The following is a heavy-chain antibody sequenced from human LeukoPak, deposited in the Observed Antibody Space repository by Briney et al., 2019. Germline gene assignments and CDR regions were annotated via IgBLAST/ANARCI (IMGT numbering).Heavy chain of an antibody. V-gene: IGHV4-39*07. CDR1: GGSITKNGYY. CDR3: CGSGWFAGPFGY. J-gene: IGHJ4*02. Sequence: PSEPLSLTFSVPGGSITKNGYYWGWIRQSPETGLEWIGSMHYSGSTYYNPSLNGRVTISVDTSKNQFSLKLTSVTAADTAVYYCCGSGWFAGPFGYWGQGALVTVSS. D-gene: IGHD6-19*01. CDR2: MHYSGST.